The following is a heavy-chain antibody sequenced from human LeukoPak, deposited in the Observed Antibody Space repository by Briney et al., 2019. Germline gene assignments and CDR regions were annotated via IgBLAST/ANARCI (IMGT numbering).Heavy chain of an antibody. V-gene: IGHV3-11*04. CDR2: ISSSGSTI. CDR1: GFTFSDYY. CDR3: ARDVNLYYDYVRGSSY. Sequence: TGGSLRLSCAASGFTFSDYYMSWIRQAPGKGLEWVSYISSSGSTIYYADSVKGRFTISRDNAKNSLYLQMNSLRAEDTAVYYCARDVNLYYDYVRGSSYWGQGTLVTVSS. D-gene: IGHD3-16*01. J-gene: IGHJ4*02.